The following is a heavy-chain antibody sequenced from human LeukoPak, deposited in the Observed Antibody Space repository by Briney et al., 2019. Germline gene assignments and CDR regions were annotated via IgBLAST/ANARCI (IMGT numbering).Heavy chain of an antibody. CDR1: AFSFNTYG. CDR2: IRYNGNDQ. J-gene: IGHJ4*02. D-gene: IGHD3-10*01. Sequence: GGSLRLSCATSAFSFNTYGMHWVRQAPGKGLQWVAFIRYNGNDQYYADSVKGRFTISRDNSKNTVFLQMNSLRAEDTAVYYCAKDNSYGSGSYYDYWGQGTLVTVSS. CDR3: AKDNSYGSGSYYDY. V-gene: IGHV3-30*02.